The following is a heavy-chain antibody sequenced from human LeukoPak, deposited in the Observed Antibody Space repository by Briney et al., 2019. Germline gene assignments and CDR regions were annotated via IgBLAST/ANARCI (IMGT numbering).Heavy chain of an antibody. D-gene: IGHD4-17*01. V-gene: IGHV3-11*01. Sequence: TGGSLRLSCATSGFTFSDYYMTWIRQAPGRGLECVAYINSGGGPIHYAVSVRGRSTISRDNAKNSLYLQMNSLRAEDTAVYYCARRLDFGDYGNGFDYWGQGSQVTVSS. J-gene: IGHJ4*02. CDR3: ARRLDFGDYGNGFDY. CDR1: GFTFSDYY. CDR2: INSGGGPI.